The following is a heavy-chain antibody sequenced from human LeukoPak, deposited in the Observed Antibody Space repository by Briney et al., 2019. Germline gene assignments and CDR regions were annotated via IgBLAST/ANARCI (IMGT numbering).Heavy chain of an antibody. Sequence: GVLRLSCAASGFTFSSYWMSWVRQAPGKGLEWVANIKKDGSEKYYVDSVKGRFTISRDNAKKSLYLQMNSLRAEDTAVYYCARAGSSGWYEGKNWFDPWGQGTLVTVSS. J-gene: IGHJ5*02. CDR1: GFTFSSYW. CDR2: IKKDGSEK. V-gene: IGHV3-7*01. CDR3: ARAGSSGWYEGKNWFDP. D-gene: IGHD6-19*01.